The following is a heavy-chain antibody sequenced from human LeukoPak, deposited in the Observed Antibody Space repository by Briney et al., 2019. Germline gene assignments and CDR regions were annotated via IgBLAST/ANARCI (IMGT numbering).Heavy chain of an antibody. V-gene: IGHV1-18*01. CDR2: ISPYNGKT. D-gene: IGHD6-13*01. CDR1: GYTFTSYG. Sequence: ASVKVSCKASGYTFTSYGLAWVRQAPGQGLEWIGWISPYNGKTTYAQNLQGRVTMTTDTSTSTAYMEMRSLGPDDTAVYYCARDGYVYLWGRGTLVTVSS. J-gene: IGHJ2*01. CDR3: ARDGYVYL.